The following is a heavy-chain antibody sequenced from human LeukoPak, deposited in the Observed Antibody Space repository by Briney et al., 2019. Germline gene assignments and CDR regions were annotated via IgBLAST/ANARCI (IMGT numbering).Heavy chain of an antibody. V-gene: IGHV3-11*04. J-gene: IGHJ6*03. Sequence: GGSLRLSCAASGFTFSDYYMSWIRQAPGKGLEWVSYISSSGSTIYYADSVKGRFTISRDNAENSLYLQMNSLRAEDTAVYYCARAEHDYVWGSYRPYYYYYYYMDVWGKGTTVTVS. D-gene: IGHD3-16*02. CDR1: GFTFSDYY. CDR2: ISSSGSTI. CDR3: ARAEHDYVWGSYRPYYYYYYYMDV.